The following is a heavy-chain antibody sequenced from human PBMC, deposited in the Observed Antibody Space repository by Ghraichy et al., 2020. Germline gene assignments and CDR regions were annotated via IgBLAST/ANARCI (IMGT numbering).Heavy chain of an antibody. CDR2: VKPDGGEK. CDR1: GFMFSSYW. D-gene: IGHD1-1*01. Sequence: GGSLRLSCAASGFMFSSYWVTWVRQAPGKGLEWVANVKPDGGEKNSVGSVKGRFTISRDNAKKSLYLQMNSLRAEDTAVYYCAKCRGTTWNDALDVWGQGTMVTVSA. J-gene: IGHJ3*01. V-gene: IGHV3-7*01. CDR3: AKCRGTTWNDALDV.